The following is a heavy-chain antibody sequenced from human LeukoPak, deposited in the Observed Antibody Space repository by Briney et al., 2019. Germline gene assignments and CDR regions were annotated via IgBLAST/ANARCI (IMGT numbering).Heavy chain of an antibody. J-gene: IGHJ4*02. CDR2: IKQDGSEK. CDR1: GFTFSSYW. Sequence: GGSLRLSCAASGFTFSSYWMSWVRQAPGKGLEWVANIKQDGSEKYYVDSVKGRFTISRDNAKNSLYLQMNSLRAEDTAVYYCARTLGYCSGGSCYRDHYFDYWGQGTLVTVSS. V-gene: IGHV3-7*01. D-gene: IGHD2-15*01. CDR3: ARTLGYCSGGSCYRDHYFDY.